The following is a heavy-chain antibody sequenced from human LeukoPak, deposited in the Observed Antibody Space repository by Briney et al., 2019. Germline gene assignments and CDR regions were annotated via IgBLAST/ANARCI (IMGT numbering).Heavy chain of an antibody. D-gene: IGHD6-13*01. CDR2: ISSSSSYT. J-gene: IGHJ4*02. V-gene: IGHV3-11*05. Sequence: PGGSLRLSCAASGFTFSDYYMSWIRQAPGKGLEWVSYISSSSSYTNYADSVKGRFTISRDNAENSLYLQMNSLRAEDTAVYYCARALSMSGIAAAGTFRGQGTLVTVSS. CDR3: ARALSMSGIAAAGTF. CDR1: GFTFSDYY.